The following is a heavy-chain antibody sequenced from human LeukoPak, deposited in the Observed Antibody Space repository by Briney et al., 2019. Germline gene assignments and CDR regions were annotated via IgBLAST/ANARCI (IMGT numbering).Heavy chain of an antibody. Sequence: GRSLRLSCAASGFTFSSYAMHWVRQASGKGLEWVAVISYDGSNKYYADSVKGRFTISRDNSKNTLYLQMNSLRAEDTAVYYCARAGVQQQLIPVYFDYWGQGTLVTVSS. D-gene: IGHD6-13*01. V-gene: IGHV3-30-3*01. CDR1: GFTFSSYA. CDR3: ARAGVQQQLIPVYFDY. J-gene: IGHJ4*02. CDR2: ISYDGSNK.